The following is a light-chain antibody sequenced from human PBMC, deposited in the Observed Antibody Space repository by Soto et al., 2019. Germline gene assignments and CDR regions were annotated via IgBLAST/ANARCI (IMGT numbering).Light chain of an antibody. Sequence: EIVLTQSPGTLSLSPGERATLSCRASQSVTSTYLAWYQQRPGQAPRLLVYATSTRAVGVPDRFTGSGSGTDFTLTISRLEPDDFAVYYCQHYGRSPMFGQGTKVDIK. CDR3: QHYGRSPM. V-gene: IGKV3-20*01. J-gene: IGKJ1*01. CDR1: QSVTSTY. CDR2: ATS.